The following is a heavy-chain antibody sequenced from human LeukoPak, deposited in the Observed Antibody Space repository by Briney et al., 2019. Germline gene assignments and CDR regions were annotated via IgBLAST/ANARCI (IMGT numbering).Heavy chain of an antibody. CDR3: ARRVWGTLTTYGMDV. Sequence: GGSLRLSCAASGFTFSSYGMHWVRQAPGKGLEWVAFIRYDGSNKYYADSVKGRFTSSRDNSKNTLYLQMNSLRAEDTALYYCARRVWGTLTTYGMDVWGQGTTVTVSS. CDR2: IRYDGSNK. V-gene: IGHV3-30*02. J-gene: IGHJ6*02. D-gene: IGHD4-17*01. CDR1: GFTFSSYG.